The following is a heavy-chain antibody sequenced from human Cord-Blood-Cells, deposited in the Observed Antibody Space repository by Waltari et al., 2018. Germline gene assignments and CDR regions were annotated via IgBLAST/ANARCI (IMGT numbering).Heavy chain of an antibody. CDR2: INHSGST. CDR1: GGSFSGYY. J-gene: IGHJ5*02. D-gene: IGHD4-4*01. CDR3: ARGPNYSNYWFDP. Sequence: QVQLQQWGAGLLKPSETLSLTCAVYGGSFSGYYWSWIRQPPGKGLGWIGEINHSGSTTYNPSLKGRVTISVDTAKNQFSLKLSSVTAADTAVYYCARGPNYSNYWFDPWGQGTLVTVSS. V-gene: IGHV4-34*01.